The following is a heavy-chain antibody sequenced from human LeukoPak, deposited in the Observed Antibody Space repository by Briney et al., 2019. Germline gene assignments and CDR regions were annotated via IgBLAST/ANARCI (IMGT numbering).Heavy chain of an antibody. V-gene: IGHV4-59*01. J-gene: IGHJ3*02. D-gene: IGHD6-19*01. CDR3: AREDVSAVAGTCAFDI. Sequence: SETLSLTCTVSGGSISSYYWSWIRQPPGKGLEWIGYIYYSGSTNYNPSLKSRVTISVDTSKNQFSLKLSSMTAADTAVYYCAREDVSAVAGTCAFDIWGQGTMVTVSS. CDR2: IYYSGST. CDR1: GGSISSYY.